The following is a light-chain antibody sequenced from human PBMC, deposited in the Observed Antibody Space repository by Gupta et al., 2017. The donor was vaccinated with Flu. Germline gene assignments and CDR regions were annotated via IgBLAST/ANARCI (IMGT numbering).Light chain of an antibody. Sequence: QSALTQPPSASGSPGQSVTISCTGTSSDVGGYNFVSWYQQHPGKAPKLMISEVTKRPSGVPDRFSGSKSGDTASLTVSGLQAEDEADYYCSSYAGSNQWVFGGGTKV. CDR3: SSYAGSNQWV. V-gene: IGLV2-8*01. J-gene: IGLJ2*01. CDR1: SSDVGGYNF. CDR2: EVT.